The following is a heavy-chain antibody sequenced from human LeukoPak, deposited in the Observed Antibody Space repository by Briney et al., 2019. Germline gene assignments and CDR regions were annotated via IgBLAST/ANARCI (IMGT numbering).Heavy chain of an antibody. CDR1: GFTFSSYE. J-gene: IGHJ4*02. V-gene: IGHV3-48*03. CDR2: ISSSGSTT. D-gene: IGHD1-26*01. Sequence: GGSLRLSCAASGFTFSSYEMNWVRQALGKGLEWVSYISSSGSTTYYADSVKGRFTISRDNAKNSLYLQMNSLRAEDTAVYYCARDSIVGSGYWGQGTLVTVSS. CDR3: ARDSIVGSGY.